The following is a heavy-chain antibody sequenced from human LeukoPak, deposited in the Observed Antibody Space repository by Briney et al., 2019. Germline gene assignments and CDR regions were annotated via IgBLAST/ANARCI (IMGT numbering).Heavy chain of an antibody. CDR1: GFTFSSYE. CDR2: ISSSGSTI. CDR3: ARWFGDGFDY. Sequence: GGSLRLSCAASGFTFSSYEMNWVRQAPGKGLEWVSYISSSGSTIYYADSVKGRFTISRDNAKNSLYLQMNSLRAEDTAVYYCARWFGDGFDYWGQGTLVTVSS. V-gene: IGHV3-48*03. J-gene: IGHJ4*02. D-gene: IGHD3-10*01.